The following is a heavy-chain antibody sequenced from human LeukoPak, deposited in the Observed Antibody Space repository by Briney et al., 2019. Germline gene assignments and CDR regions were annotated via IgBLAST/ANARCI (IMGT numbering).Heavy chain of an antibody. CDR3: ARHAEGIAAAGTHLDY. CDR2: IWYDGSNK. CDR1: GSTFSSYG. Sequence: GGSLRLSCAASGSTFSSYGMHWVRQAPGKGLEWVAVIWYDGSNKYYADSVKGRFTISRDNSKNTLYLQMNSLRAEDTAVSYCARHAEGIAAAGTHLDYWGQGTLVTVSS. D-gene: IGHD6-13*01. J-gene: IGHJ4*02. V-gene: IGHV3-33*01.